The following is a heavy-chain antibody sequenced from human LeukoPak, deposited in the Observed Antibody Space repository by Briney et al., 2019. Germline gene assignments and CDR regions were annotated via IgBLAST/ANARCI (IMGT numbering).Heavy chain of an antibody. CDR3: ARDYYDSSGYYPPLDY. D-gene: IGHD3-22*01. J-gene: IGHJ4*02. CDR2: INAYNGNT. Sequence: ASVKVSCKASGYTFTSYGISWVRQPPGQGLEWMGWINAYNGNTNYAQKLQGRVTMTTDTSTSTAYMELRSLSSDDTAVYYCARDYYDSSGYYPPLDYWGQGTLVTVSS. CDR1: GYTFTSYG. V-gene: IGHV1-18*01.